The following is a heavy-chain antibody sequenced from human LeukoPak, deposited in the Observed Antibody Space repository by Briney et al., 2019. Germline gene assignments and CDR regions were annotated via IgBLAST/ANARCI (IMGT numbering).Heavy chain of an antibody. CDR2: IYYSGST. J-gene: IGHJ4*02. Sequence: SETLSLTCTVSGGSISSSSYYWGWIRQPPGKGLEWIGSIYYSGSTYYNPSLKSRVTISVDTSKNQFSLKLSSVTAADTAVYYCARQFHDSSGYYYYFDYWGQGTLVTVS. D-gene: IGHD3-22*01. V-gene: IGHV4-39*01. CDR3: ARQFHDSSGYYYYFDY. CDR1: GGSISSSSYY.